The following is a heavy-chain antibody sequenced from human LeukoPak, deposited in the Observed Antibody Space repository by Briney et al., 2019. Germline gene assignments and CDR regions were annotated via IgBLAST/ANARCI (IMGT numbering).Heavy chain of an antibody. CDR3: AKGSPKPPYYYETPLFDY. CDR2: ISGSGGST. D-gene: IGHD3-22*01. J-gene: IGHJ4*02. CDR1: GFTFSSYA. Sequence: GGSLRLSCAASGFTFSSYAMSWVRQAPGKGLEWVSAISGSGGSTYYADSVKGRFTISRDNSKNTLYLQMNSLRAEDTAVYYCAKGSPKPPYYYETPLFDYWGQGTLVTVSS. V-gene: IGHV3-23*01.